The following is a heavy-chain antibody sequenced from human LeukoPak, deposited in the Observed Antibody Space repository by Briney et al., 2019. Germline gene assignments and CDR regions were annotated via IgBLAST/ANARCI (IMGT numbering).Heavy chain of an antibody. J-gene: IGHJ3*02. V-gene: IGHV4-59*01. CDR3: ARSVDTSAFDI. CDR2: IHYSGST. CDR1: GGSISSYY. Sequence: PSETLSLTCTVSGGSISSYYWSWIRQPPGKGLEWIGYIHYSGSTNYNPSLKSRVTISVDTSKNQFSLKLSSVTAADTAVYYCARSVDTSAFDIWGQGTMVTVSS. D-gene: IGHD5-18*01.